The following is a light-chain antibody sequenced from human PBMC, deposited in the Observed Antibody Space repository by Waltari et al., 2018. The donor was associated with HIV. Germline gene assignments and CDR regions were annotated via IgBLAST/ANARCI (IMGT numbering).Light chain of an antibody. Sequence: QSALTQPPSASGSPGQSVTISCTGTSSDVGGYNYVSWYQQHPVKAPKLMIYEVNKRPAGVPDRFSGSKSGNTASLTVSGLQAEDEADYYCSSYAGSNNRVFGGGTKLTVL. J-gene: IGLJ2*01. CDR2: EVN. CDR3: SSYAGSNNRV. V-gene: IGLV2-8*01. CDR1: SSDVGGYNY.